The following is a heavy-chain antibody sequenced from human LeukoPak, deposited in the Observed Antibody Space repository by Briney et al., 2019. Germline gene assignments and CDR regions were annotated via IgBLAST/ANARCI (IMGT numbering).Heavy chain of an antibody. Sequence: ASVKVSCKASGGTFSSYAISWVRQATGQGLEWMGWMNPNSGNTGYAQKFQGRVTMTRNTSISTAYMELSSLRSEDTAVYYCARVAVPAAMDLRYWGQGTLVTVSS. V-gene: IGHV1-8*02. CDR2: MNPNSGNT. D-gene: IGHD2-2*01. J-gene: IGHJ4*02. CDR3: ARVAVPAAMDLRY. CDR1: GGTFSSYA.